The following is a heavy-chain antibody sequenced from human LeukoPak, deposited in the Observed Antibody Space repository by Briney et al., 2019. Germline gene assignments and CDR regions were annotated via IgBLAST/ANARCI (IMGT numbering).Heavy chain of an antibody. D-gene: IGHD3-10*01. J-gene: IGHJ5*02. CDR1: GGSFSGYY. V-gene: IGHV4-34*01. CDR3: ARGHATRDEWFGELLS. Sequence: KTSETLSLTCAVYGGSFSGYYRSWIRQPPGKGLEWIGEINHSGSTNYNPSLKSRVTISGDTSKNQFSLKLSSVTAADTAVYYCARGHATRDEWFGELLSWGQGTLVTVSS. CDR2: INHSGST.